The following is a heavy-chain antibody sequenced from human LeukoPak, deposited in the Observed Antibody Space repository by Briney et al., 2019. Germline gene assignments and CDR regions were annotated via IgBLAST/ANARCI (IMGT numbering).Heavy chain of an antibody. CDR2: VNPNSGGT. V-gene: IGHV1-2*02. Sequence: ASVKVSCKASGYTFTDYYMHWVRQAPGQGLEWMGWVNPNSGGTNYAQKFQGRVTMTRDTSISTAYMELRSLRSDDTAVYYCARDKGSFDYWGQGTLVTVSS. J-gene: IGHJ4*02. D-gene: IGHD3-10*01. CDR3: ARDKGSFDY. CDR1: GYTFTDYY.